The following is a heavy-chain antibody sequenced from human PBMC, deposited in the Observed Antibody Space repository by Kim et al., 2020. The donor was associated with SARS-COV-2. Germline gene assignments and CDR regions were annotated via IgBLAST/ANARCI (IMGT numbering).Heavy chain of an antibody. V-gene: IGHV3-64D*09. D-gene: IGHD3-10*01. CDR3: VKDHAKWFPPSNFDY. Sequence: DSVKGRFTISRDNSKNTLYLQMSSLRAEDTAVYYCVKDHAKWFPPSNFDYWGQGTLVTVSS. J-gene: IGHJ4*02.